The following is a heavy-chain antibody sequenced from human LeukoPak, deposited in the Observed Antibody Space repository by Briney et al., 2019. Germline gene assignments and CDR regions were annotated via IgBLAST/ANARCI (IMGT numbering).Heavy chain of an antibody. CDR1: GGSISSSSYY. Sequence: SETLSLTCTVSGGSISSSSYYWGWIRQPPGKGLEWIGNIYYSGSTHYNPSLKSRVTISVDRTENQFSLKLSSVTAADTAVYYCARGPGGIYYDRGAHYHDYWGQGTLVTVSS. CDR3: ARGPGGIYYDRGAHYHDY. J-gene: IGHJ4*02. CDR2: IYYSGST. V-gene: IGHV4-39*07. D-gene: IGHD3-22*01.